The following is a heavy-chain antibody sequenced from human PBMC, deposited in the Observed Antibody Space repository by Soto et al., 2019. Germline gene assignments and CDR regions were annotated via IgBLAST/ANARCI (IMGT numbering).Heavy chain of an antibody. CDR1: GGTFSSYA. V-gene: IGHV1-69*13. CDR3: ARLLSGIAAAGKDY. CDR2: IIPIFGTA. D-gene: IGHD6-13*01. J-gene: IGHJ4*02. Sequence: GASVKVACKACGGTFSSYAISWVRQAPGQGHEWMGGIIPIFGTANYAQKFQARVTITAAESTSTAYMELSSLRSEATAVYYCARLLSGIAAAGKDYWGQGTLVTVSS.